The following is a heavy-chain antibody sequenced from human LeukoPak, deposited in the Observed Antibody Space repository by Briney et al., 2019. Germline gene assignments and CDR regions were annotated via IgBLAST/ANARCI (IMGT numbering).Heavy chain of an antibody. CDR1: GFIFSNYW. CDR3: ASENYYDSSGYYPNY. J-gene: IGHJ4*02. D-gene: IGHD3-22*01. V-gene: IGHV3-7*01. CDR2: IKQDGSEK. Sequence: PGGSLRLSCAASGFIFSNYWMSWVRQAPGKGLEWVANIKQDGSEKYYVDSVKGRFTISRDNAKNSLYLQMNSLRAEDTAVYYCASENYYDSSGYYPNYWGQGTLVTVSS.